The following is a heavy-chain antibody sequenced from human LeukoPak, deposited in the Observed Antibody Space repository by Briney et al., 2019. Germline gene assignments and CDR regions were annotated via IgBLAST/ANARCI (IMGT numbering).Heavy chain of an antibody. Sequence: RPSETLSLTCAVYGASFSDYYWWSWIRQPPGKGLEWIGEISHSGNAKYAPSLKSRVTISLDTSKNQFSLKVNSLTAADTAVYYCARVPAVDGNYYYYYGLDVWGQGTTVTVS. CDR1: GASFSDYY. J-gene: IGHJ6*02. CDR3: ARVPAVDGNYYYYYGLDV. V-gene: IGHV4-34*01. CDR2: ISHSGNA. D-gene: IGHD2-2*01.